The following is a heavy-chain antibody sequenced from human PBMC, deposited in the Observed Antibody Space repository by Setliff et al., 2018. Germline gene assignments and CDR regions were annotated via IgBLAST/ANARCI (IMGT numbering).Heavy chain of an antibody. D-gene: IGHD3-3*01. J-gene: IGHJ6*02. CDR1: GYSISSGHF. CDR3: ASLSWNGLRYYGLDV. CDR2: IFHSGST. V-gene: IGHV4-38-2*01. Sequence: PSETLSLTCGVSGYSISSGHFWGWIRQPPGKGLEWLGNIFHSGSTYYNPTLNSRVTMSVDTSKNQFSLKLTSVTAADTAVYYCASLSWNGLRYYGLDVWGQGTTVTVS.